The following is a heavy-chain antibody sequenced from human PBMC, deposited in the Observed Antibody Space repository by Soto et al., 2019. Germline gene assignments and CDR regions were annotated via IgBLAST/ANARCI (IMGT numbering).Heavy chain of an antibody. J-gene: IGHJ6*03. CDR1: GYTFTSYG. Sequence: ASVKVSCKASGYTFTSYGISWVRQAPGQGLEWMGWISAYNGNTNYAQKLQGRVTMTTDTSTSTAYMELRSLRSDDTAVYYCARVAAADYSLSAYYYYYMDVWGKGTTVIVSS. CDR3: ARVAAADYSLSAYYYYYMDV. CDR2: ISAYNGNT. D-gene: IGHD6-25*01. V-gene: IGHV1-18*01.